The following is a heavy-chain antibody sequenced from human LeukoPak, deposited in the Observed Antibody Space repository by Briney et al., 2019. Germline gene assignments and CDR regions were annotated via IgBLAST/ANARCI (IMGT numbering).Heavy chain of an antibody. V-gene: IGHV1-69*13. D-gene: IGHD2-15*01. Sequence: SVKASCKASGGTFSSYAISWVRQAPGQGLEWMGGIIPIFGTANYAQKFQGRVTITADESTSTAYMELSSLRSEDTAVYYCARVYCSGGSCYSGWFDPWGQGTLVTVSS. CDR2: IIPIFGTA. J-gene: IGHJ5*02. CDR1: GGTFSSYA. CDR3: ARVYCSGGSCYSGWFDP.